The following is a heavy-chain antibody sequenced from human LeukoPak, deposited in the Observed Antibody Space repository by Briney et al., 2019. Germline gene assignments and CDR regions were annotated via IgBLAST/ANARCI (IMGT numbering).Heavy chain of an antibody. J-gene: IGHJ4*02. V-gene: IGHV3-48*02. Sequence: GGSLRLSCAASELTFTSYELNWVRQAPGKGLEWVSYISSSSSTIYYADSVKGRFTISRDNAKNSLYLQMNSLRDEDTAVYYCARLVTIDYWGQGTLVTVSS. CDR1: ELTFTSYE. CDR2: ISSSSSTI. CDR3: ARLVTIDY. D-gene: IGHD3-3*01.